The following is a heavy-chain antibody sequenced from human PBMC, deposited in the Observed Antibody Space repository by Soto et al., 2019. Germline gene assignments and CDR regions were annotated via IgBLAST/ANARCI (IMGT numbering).Heavy chain of an antibody. D-gene: IGHD6-19*01. CDR3: ARERSSGWYVDY. J-gene: IGHJ4*02. V-gene: IGHV1-8*01. CDR2: MNPNSGNT. Sequence: QVQLVQSGAGVKKPGASVKVSCKAPGYTFTSYDINWVRQATGQGLAWMGWMNPNSGNTGYAQKFQGRATMTRNTSISTAYMELSSLRSEDSAVYYGARERSSGWYVDYWGQGTLVTVSS. CDR1: GYTFTSYD.